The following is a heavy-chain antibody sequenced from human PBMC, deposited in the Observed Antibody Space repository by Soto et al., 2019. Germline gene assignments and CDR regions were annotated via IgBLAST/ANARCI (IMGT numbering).Heavy chain of an antibody. CDR2: ISPIDGKL. V-gene: IGHV1-69*06. CDR1: GVTFSNFGGTFNTYV. J-gene: IGHJ6*02. D-gene: IGHD2-15*01. Sequence: QVQLVQSGAAVKKPGSSVKVSCRASGVTFSNFGGTFNTYVISWVRQAPGQGLEWMGGISPIDGKLNSAAKCHGRVTLTADKSANTADMELSSFTTEDTAMYYCALTSLFSRRYSGPSAQHYCGMDVWGQGTSVIVSS. CDR3: ALTSLFSRRYSGPSAQHYCGMDV.